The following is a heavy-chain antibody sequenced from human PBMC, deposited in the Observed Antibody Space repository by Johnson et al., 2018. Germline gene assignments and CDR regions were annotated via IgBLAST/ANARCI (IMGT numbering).Heavy chain of an antibody. V-gene: IGHV5-51*03. D-gene: IGHD5-24*01. CDR1: GYSFTSYW. J-gene: IGHJ3*02. Sequence: EVQLVETGAEVKKPGESLKISCKGSGYSFTSYWIGWVRQMPGKGLEWMGIIYPGDSDTRYSPSFHGQVTISADNSISTAYLQWSRRKASGTAMYDCARRARDGYLNAFEIWSQGTMVTVSS. CDR3: ARRARDGYLNAFEI. CDR2: IYPGDSDT.